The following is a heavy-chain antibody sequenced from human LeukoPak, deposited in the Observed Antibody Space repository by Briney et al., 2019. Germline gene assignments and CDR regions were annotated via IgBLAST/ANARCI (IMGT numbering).Heavy chain of an antibody. V-gene: IGHV3-74*01. CDR2: ISGDEIWT. Sequence: GGSLRLSCAASGFTLSNHWMHWVRHAPGKGLVWVSRISGDEIWTSYADSVKGRFIISRDNAKDTLYLQMNSLRTEDTAVYYCAREYNSGPKQTDAFDIWGQGTMVTVSS. D-gene: IGHD3-22*01. CDR3: AREYNSGPKQTDAFDI. J-gene: IGHJ3*02. CDR1: GFTLSNHW.